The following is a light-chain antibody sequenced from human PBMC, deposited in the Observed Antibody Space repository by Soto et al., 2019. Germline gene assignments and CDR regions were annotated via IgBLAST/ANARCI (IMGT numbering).Light chain of an antibody. CDR1: QSVSSSY. V-gene: IGKV3D-20*02. CDR2: GAS. CDR3: QQRSNWPPIT. Sequence: EIVLTQSPGTLSLSPGERATLSFRASQSVSSSYLAWYQQKPGQAPRLLIYGASSRATGIPDRFSGSGSGTDFTLTISSLEPEDFAFYYCQQRSNWPPITFGQGTRLEIK. J-gene: IGKJ5*01.